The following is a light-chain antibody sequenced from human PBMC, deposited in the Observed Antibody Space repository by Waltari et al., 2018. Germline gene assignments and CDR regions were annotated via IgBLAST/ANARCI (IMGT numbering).Light chain of an antibody. CDR3: AAWDDSLNGLYV. CDR2: SNI. J-gene: IGLJ1*01. Sequence: QSVLTQPPSASGTPGHTVTISCSGRSSNIGSNTVNWYQQLPGPAPKLLIYSNIQRPSGVPDRISGSKSGTSASLAISGLQSEDEGDYYCAAWDDSLNGLYVFGTGTKVTVL. CDR1: SSNIGSNT. V-gene: IGLV1-44*01.